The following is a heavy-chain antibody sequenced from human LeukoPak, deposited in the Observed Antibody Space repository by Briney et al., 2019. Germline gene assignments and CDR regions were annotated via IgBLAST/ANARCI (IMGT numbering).Heavy chain of an antibody. CDR2: IIPIFGTA. V-gene: IGHV1-69*05. CDR1: GGTFSSYA. Sequence: SVKVSCKASGGTFSSYAISWVRQAPGQGLEWMGRIIPIFGTANYAQKFQGRVTITTDESTSTAYMELSSLRSEDTAVYYCARGRSGWDRVHDYWGQGTLVTVSS. CDR3: ARGRSGWDRVHDY. D-gene: IGHD6-19*01. J-gene: IGHJ4*02.